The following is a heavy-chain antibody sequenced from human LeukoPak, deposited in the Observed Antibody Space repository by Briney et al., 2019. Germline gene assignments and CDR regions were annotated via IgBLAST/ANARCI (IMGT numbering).Heavy chain of an antibody. D-gene: IGHD1-7*01. V-gene: IGHV3-23*01. Sequence: GGSLRLSCAASGFTFSSYAMSWVRQAPGKGLEWVSGISGSGGSKNYVDSVRGRFTISRDNSKNTLYLLINGLRAEDTAIYYCAKERTTAKSPIEYWGQGTLVTVSS. CDR2: ISGSGGSK. CDR1: GFTFSSYA. CDR3: AKERTTAKSPIEY. J-gene: IGHJ4*02.